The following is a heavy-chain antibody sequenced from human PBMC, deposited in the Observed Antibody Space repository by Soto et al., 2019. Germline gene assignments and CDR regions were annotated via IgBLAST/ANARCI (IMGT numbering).Heavy chain of an antibody. CDR2: INHSGST. J-gene: IGHJ5*02. CDR3: ARVSSGWYRHWFDP. Sequence: LSLTCAVYGGSISGYYWSWIRQPPGKGLEWIGEINHSGSTNYNPSLKSRVTISVDTSKNQFSLKLSSVTAADTAVYYCARVSSGWYRHWFDPWGQGTLVTVSS. V-gene: IGHV4-34*01. D-gene: IGHD6-19*01. CDR1: GGSISGYY.